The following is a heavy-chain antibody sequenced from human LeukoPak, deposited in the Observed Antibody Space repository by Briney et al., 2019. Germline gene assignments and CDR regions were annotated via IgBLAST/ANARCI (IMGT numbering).Heavy chain of an antibody. CDR1: GYTFTSYY. V-gene: IGHV1-46*01. D-gene: IGHD3-10*01. Sequence: ASVKVSCKASGYTFTSYYMHWVRQAPGQGLEWMGIINPSGGSTSYAQKFQGRVTMTRDTSTSTVYMELSSLTAEDTAVYYCARDFETGGYYYYGMDVWGQGTTVTVSS. CDR3: ARDFETGGYYYYGMDV. CDR2: INPSGGST. J-gene: IGHJ6*02.